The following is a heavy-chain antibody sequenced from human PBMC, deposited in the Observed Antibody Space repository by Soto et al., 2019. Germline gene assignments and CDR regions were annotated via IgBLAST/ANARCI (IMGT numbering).Heavy chain of an antibody. J-gene: IGHJ6*02. V-gene: IGHV3-30-3*01. D-gene: IGHD2-8*01. CDR2: ISYDGSNK. CDR3: ARDGYCTNGVCYTNYGMDV. Sequence: SLRLSCAASGFTFSSYAMHWVRQAPVRGLEWVAVISYDGSNKYYADSVKGRFTISRDNSKNTLYLQMNSLRAEDTAVYYCARDGYCTNGVCYTNYGMDVWGQGTTVTVSS. CDR1: GFTFSSYA.